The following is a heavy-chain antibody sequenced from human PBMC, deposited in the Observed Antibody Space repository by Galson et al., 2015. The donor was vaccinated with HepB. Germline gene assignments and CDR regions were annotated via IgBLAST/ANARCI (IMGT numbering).Heavy chain of an antibody. J-gene: IGHJ4*02. CDR3: ATDGPGGPAGLRYFDWFY. Sequence: SVKVSCKVSGYTLTELSMHWVRQAPGKGLEWMGGFDPEDGETIYAQKFQGRVTMTEDTSTDTAYMELSSLRSEDTAVYYCATDGPGGPAGLRYFDWFYWGQGTLVTVSS. V-gene: IGHV1-24*01. D-gene: IGHD3-9*01. CDR2: FDPEDGET. CDR1: GYTLTELS.